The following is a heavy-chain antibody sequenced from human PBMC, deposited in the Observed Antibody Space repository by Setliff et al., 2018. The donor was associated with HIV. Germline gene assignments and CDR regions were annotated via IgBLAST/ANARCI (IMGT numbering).Heavy chain of an antibody. CDR3: ASGSEHYYDSSGYLFLSYYYYGMDV. Sequence: ASVKVSCKASGYTFNGYGMHWVRQAPGERFEWMGWISAYNGNTNYAQKLQGRVTMTTDTSTSTAYMELRSLRSDDTAVYYCASGSEHYYDSSGYLFLSYYYYGMDVWGQGTTVTVSS. D-gene: IGHD3-22*01. CDR2: ISAYNGNT. CDR1: GYTFNGYG. J-gene: IGHJ6*02. V-gene: IGHV1-18*01.